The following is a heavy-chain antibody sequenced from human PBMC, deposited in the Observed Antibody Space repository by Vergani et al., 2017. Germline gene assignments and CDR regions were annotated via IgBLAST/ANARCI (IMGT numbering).Heavy chain of an antibody. CDR2: INPNSGGT. J-gene: IGHJ6*02. CDR3: SCSRSLDYYYGMDV. CDR1: GGTFSSYA. Sequence: QVQLVQSGAEVKKPGSSVKVSCKASGGTFSSYAISWVRQAPGQGLEWMGWINPNSGGTNYAQKFQGRVTMTRDTSISTAYMELSRLRSDDTAVYYCSCSRSLDYYYGMDVWGQGTTVTVSS. V-gene: IGHV1-2*02. D-gene: IGHD2-15*01.